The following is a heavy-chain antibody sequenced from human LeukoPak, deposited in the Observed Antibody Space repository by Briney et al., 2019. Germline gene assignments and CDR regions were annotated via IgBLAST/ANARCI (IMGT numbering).Heavy chain of an antibody. J-gene: IGHJ3*02. V-gene: IGHV3-74*01. CDR2: INSDGSNI. D-gene: IGHD2-21*01. CDR1: GFTFSSYW. Sequence: GGSLRLSCAASGFTFSSYWMHWVRQAPGKGLVWVSRINSDGSNIIYADSVKGRFTFSRDNAKNTLYLQMNSPRAEDTAVYYCSRGGDYHAFDIWGQGTMVTVSS. CDR3: SRGGDYHAFDI.